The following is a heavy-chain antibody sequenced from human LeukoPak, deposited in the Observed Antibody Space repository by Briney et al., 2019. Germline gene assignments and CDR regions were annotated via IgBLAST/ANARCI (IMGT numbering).Heavy chain of an antibody. CDR1: GGSFSGYY. D-gene: IGHD3-16*02. CDR2: INHSGST. V-gene: IGHV4-34*01. CDR3: ARGIVGTYYYYYMDV. J-gene: IGHJ6*03. Sequence: SETLSLTCAVYGGSFSGYYWSWIRQPPGKGLEWIGEINHSGSTNYNPSLKSRVTISVETSKNQFSLKLSSVTAADTAVYYCARGIVGTYYYYYMDVWGKGTTVTVSS.